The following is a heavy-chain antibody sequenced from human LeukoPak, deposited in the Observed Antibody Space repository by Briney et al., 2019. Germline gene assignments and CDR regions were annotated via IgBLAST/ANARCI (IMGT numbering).Heavy chain of an antibody. CDR1: GFNFSSYW. CDR3: ARGTAATAGIDY. CDR2: INTDGSAT. V-gene: IGHV3-74*01. D-gene: IGHD6-13*01. Sequence: GGSLRLSCAASGFNFSSYWIHWVRQAPGKGLVWVSLINTDGSATTYGDSAKGRFTVSRDNDKNTLFLDMNSLRVEDTAVYYCARGTAATAGIDYWGQGTLVTVSS. J-gene: IGHJ4*02.